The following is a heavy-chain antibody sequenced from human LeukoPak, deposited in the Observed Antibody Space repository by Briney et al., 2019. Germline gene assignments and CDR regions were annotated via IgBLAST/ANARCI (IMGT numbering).Heavy chain of an antibody. CDR2: ISYDGSNK. CDR3: AKGFGDTAAYMDV. J-gene: IGHJ6*03. D-gene: IGHD3-10*01. Sequence: PGGSLRLSCAASGFTFSSYGMHWVRQAPGKGLEWVAVISYDGSNKYYADSVKGRFTISRDNSKNTLYLQMNSLRAEDTAVYYCAKGFGDTAAYMDVWGKGTTVTVSS. V-gene: IGHV3-30*18. CDR1: GFTFSSYG.